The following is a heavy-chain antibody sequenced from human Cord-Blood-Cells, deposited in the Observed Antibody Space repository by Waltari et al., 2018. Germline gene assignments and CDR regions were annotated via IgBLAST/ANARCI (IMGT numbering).Heavy chain of an antibody. J-gene: IGHJ4*02. CDR1: GASISSLSSY. D-gene: IGHD2-15*01. CDR3: ARGDEFSEQYGGFDY. V-gene: IGHV4-39*07. Sequence: QLQLQESGPGLVKLSETLSLTCTVSGASISSLSSYWAWIRHPPGKGLEWIGSIYYSGSTYYNPSLKSRVTISVDTSKNQFSLKLSSVTAADTAVYYCARGDEFSEQYGGFDYWGQGTLVTVSS. CDR2: IYYSGST.